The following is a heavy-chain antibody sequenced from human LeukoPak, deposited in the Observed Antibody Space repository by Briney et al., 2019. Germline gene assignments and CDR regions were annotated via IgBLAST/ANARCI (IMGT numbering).Heavy chain of an antibody. CDR3: ARAPPMYYYDSSGYSSGIDY. J-gene: IGHJ4*02. CDR2: ISYDGSNK. Sequence: GGSLRLSCAASGFTFSSYAMHWVRQAPGKGLEWVAVISYDGSNKYYADSVKGRFTFSRDNSKNTLYLQMNSLRAEDTAVYYCARAPPMYYYDSSGYSSGIDYWGQGTLVTVSS. D-gene: IGHD3-22*01. V-gene: IGHV3-30-3*01. CDR1: GFTFSSYA.